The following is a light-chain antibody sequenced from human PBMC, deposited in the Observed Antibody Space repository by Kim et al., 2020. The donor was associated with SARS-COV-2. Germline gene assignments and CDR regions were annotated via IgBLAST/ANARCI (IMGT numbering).Light chain of an antibody. V-gene: IGKV3D-7*01. J-gene: IGKJ2*01. CDR1: QSVSSSY. Sequence: PGERVTLSCRASQSVSSSYLTWYQQKPGQAPRLLIYGASTRATGIPARFSGSGSGTDFTLTISSLQPEDFAVYYCQQDYNLPQAFGQGTKLEI. CDR3: QQDYNLPQA. CDR2: GAS.